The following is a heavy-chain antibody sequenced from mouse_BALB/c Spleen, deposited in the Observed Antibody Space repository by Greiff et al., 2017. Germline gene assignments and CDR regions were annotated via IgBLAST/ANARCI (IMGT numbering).Heavy chain of an antibody. D-gene: IGHD2-3*01. Sequence: VNLVESGPELVKPGASVKMSCKASGYTFTSYYIHWVKQRPGQGLEWIGWIYPGDGSTKYNEKFKGKTTLTADKSSSTAYMLLSSLTSEDSAIYFCAGGYYEWYFDVWGAGTTVTVSS. J-gene: IGHJ1*01. CDR2: IYPGDGST. CDR1: GYTFTSYY. CDR3: AGGYYEWYFDV. V-gene: IGHV1S56*01.